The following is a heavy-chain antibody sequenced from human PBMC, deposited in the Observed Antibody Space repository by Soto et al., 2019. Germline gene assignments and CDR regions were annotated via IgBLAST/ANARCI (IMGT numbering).Heavy chain of an antibody. D-gene: IGHD2-2*01. CDR2: IIPIFGTA. J-gene: IGHJ6*02. V-gene: IGHV1-69*06. CDR1: GGTFSSYA. CDR3: ARRYCSSTSCYGRGYYYYGMDV. Sequence: QVQLVQSGAEVKKPGSSVKVSCKASGGTFSSYAISWVRQAPGQGLEWMGGIIPIFGTANYAQKFQGRVTMTADNSTSTAYMELSSLRSEDTAVYYCARRYCSSTSCYGRGYYYYGMDVWGQGTTVTVSS.